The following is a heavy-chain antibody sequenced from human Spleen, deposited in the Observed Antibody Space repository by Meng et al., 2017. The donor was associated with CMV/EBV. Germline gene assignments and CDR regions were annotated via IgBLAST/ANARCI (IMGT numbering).Heavy chain of an antibody. CDR2: IYYSGST. D-gene: IGHD3-10*01. V-gene: IGHV4-39*07. Sequence: QLQLQGPRPGLLKPPETLSLTCPASGGSISSRSYSCGWIRQPPGKGLEWIGSIYYSGSTYYNPSLKSRVTISVDTSKNQFSLKLSSVTAADTAVYYCARIINDYGDYWGQGTLVTVSS. CDR1: GGSISSRSYS. J-gene: IGHJ4*02. CDR3: ARIINDYGDY.